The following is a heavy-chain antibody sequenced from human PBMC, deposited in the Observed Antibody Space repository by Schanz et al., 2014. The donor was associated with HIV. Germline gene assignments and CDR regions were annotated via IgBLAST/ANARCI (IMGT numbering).Heavy chain of an antibody. Sequence: QVQLQESGPGLVKPSQTLSLTCTVSGGSISSGGYYWTWIRQHPGKGLEWIGYIYYSGSTYYNPSLKSRLTISVDTSKDQFSLKLSSVTAADTAVYYCAGRGVILNAVDVWGQGTMVTVSS. V-gene: IGHV4-31*03. CDR2: IYYSGST. D-gene: IGHD2-21*01. CDR3: AGRGVILNAVDV. CDR1: GGSISSGGYY. J-gene: IGHJ3*01.